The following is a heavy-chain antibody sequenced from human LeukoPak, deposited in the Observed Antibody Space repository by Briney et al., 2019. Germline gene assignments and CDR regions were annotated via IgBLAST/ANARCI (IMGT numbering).Heavy chain of an antibody. CDR2: TYYSGST. CDR1: GGSISSYY. Sequence: SEILSLTCTVSGGSISSYYWSWIRQPPGKGLEWIGYTYYSGSTNYNPSLKSRVTISVDTSKNQFSLKLSSVTAADTAVYYCARGTPNIAAAGPGWFDPWGQGTLVSVSS. J-gene: IGHJ5*02. CDR3: ARGTPNIAAAGPGWFDP. V-gene: IGHV4-59*01. D-gene: IGHD6-13*01.